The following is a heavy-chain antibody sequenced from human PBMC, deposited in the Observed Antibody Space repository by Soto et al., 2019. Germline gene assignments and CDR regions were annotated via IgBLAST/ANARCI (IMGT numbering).Heavy chain of an antibody. D-gene: IGHD3-9*01. CDR2: ISSNGGST. J-gene: IGHJ4*02. V-gene: IGHV3-64D*06. CDR3: VKPGYYDILTGYRTRYYFDY. Sequence: GGSLRLSCSASGFTFSSYAMHWVRQAPGKGLEYVSAISSNGGSTYYADSVKGRFTISRDNSKNTLYLQMSSLRAEDTAVYYCVKPGYYDILTGYRTRYYFDYWGQGTLVTVSS. CDR1: GFTFSSYA.